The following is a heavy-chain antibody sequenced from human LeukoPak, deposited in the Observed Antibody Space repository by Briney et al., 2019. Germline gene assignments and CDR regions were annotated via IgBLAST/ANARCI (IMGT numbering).Heavy chain of an antibody. CDR1: GFTFSSYA. Sequence: GGSLRLSCAASGFTFSSYAMHWVRQALGKGLEWVAVISYDGSNKYYADSVKGRFTISRDNSKNTLYLQMNSLRAEDTAVYYCARGQAGFDYWGQGTLVTVSS. D-gene: IGHD6-19*01. CDR3: ARGQAGFDY. V-gene: IGHV3-30*04. J-gene: IGHJ4*02. CDR2: ISYDGSNK.